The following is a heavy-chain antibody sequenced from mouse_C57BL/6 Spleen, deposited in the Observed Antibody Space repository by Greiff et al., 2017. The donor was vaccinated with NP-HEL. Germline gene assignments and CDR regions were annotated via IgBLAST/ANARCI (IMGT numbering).Heavy chain of an antibody. D-gene: IGHD1-1*01. J-gene: IGHJ2*01. CDR1: GYTFTEYT. CDR2: FYPGSGSI. V-gene: IGHV1-62-2*01. CDR3: ARHEDYYGSSLYYFDY. Sequence: QVHVKQSGAELVKPGASVKLSCKASGYTFTEYTIHWVKQRSGHGLEWIGWFYPGSGSIKYNEKFKDKATLTADKSSSTVYMELSRLTSEDSAVYFCARHEDYYGSSLYYFDYWGQGTTLTVSS.